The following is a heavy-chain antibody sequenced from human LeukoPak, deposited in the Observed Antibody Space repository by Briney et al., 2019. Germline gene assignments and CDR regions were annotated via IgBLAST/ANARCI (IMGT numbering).Heavy chain of an antibody. CDR2: INSDGNTT. V-gene: IGHV3-74*01. Sequence: HPGGSLRLSCAASGFTFSNYWMHWVRQAPGKGLVWVSRINSDGNTTNYADSVKGRFTISRDNAKNTLYLQMNSLRDEDTAVYYCAPDAFDIWGQGTKVTVSS. J-gene: IGHJ3*02. CDR3: APDAFDI. CDR1: GFTFSNYW.